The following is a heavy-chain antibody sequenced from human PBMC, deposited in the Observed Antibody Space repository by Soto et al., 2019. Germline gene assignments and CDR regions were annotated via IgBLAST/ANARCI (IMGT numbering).Heavy chain of an antibody. Sequence: QVQLQESGPGLVKPSETLSLTCTVSGGSVSSGSYYWSWIRPPPGQGLEWIGYIYYSGTTNYNPSLKSRVTISGDTSKNQFSLKLSSVTAADTAVYYCARAGLGDGSDYWGQGTLVTVSS. V-gene: IGHV4-61*01. J-gene: IGHJ4*02. CDR3: ARAGLGDGSDY. D-gene: IGHD1-26*01. CDR1: GGSVSSGSYY. CDR2: IYYSGTT.